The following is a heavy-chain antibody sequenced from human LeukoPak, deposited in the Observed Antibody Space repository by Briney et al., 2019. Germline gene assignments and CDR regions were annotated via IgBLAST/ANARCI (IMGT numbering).Heavy chain of an antibody. V-gene: IGHV3-53*04. D-gene: IGHD4-23*01. Sequence: GGSLRLSCAASGFTVSSNYMSWVRQAPGKGLEWVSVIYSGGSTYYADSVKGRFTISRHNSKNTLYLQMNSLRAEDTAVYYCAREGRTTVVPRAFDIWGQGTMVTVSS. CDR3: AREGRTTVVPRAFDI. CDR1: GFTVSSNY. J-gene: IGHJ3*02. CDR2: IYSGGST.